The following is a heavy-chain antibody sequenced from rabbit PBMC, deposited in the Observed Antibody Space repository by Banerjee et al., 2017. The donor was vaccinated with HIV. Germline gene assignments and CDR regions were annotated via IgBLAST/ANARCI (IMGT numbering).Heavy chain of an antibody. CDR1: GFDFSSNA. CDR3: ARDLAGVIGWNFKL. V-gene: IGHV1S40*01. CDR2: INTSSGNT. J-gene: IGHJ4*01. D-gene: IGHD4-1*01. Sequence: QSLEESGGGLVQPEGSLTLTCKASGFDFSSNAMFWVRQAPGKGLEWIACINTSSGNTVYASWAKGRFTISKTSSTTVTLQMTSLTAADTATYFCARDLAGVIGWNFKLWGQGTLVTVS.